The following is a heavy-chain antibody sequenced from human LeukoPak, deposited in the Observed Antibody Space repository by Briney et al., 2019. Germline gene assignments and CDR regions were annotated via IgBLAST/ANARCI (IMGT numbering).Heavy chain of an antibody. J-gene: IGHJ5*02. Sequence: SETLSLTCAVYGGSFSGYYWSWIRQPPGKGMEWSGEINHSGSTNYNPSLKSRVTISVDTSKNQFSLKRGSVTAADTAVCYCAGHTSYFSSTSCIFGSPCRTVKCIGGLFDPWAREPWSPSPQ. D-gene: IGHD2-2*01. CDR2: INHSGST. CDR3: AGHTSYFSSTSCIFGSPCRTVKCIGGLFDP. V-gene: IGHV4-34*01. CDR1: GGSFSGYY.